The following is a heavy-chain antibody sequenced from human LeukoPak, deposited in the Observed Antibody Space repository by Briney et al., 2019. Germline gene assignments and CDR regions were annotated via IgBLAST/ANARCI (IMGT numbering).Heavy chain of an antibody. CDR2: ISGDGGST. Sequence: GGSLRLSCAASGFTFDDYAMHWVRQAPGKGLEWVSLISGDGGSTYYADSVKGRFTISRDNSKNSLYLQMNSLRTEDTALYYCAKDISRGDYVWGSYRYPGYWGQGTLVTVYS. CDR1: GFTFDDYA. D-gene: IGHD3-16*02. CDR3: AKDISRGDYVWGSYRYPGY. V-gene: IGHV3-43*02. J-gene: IGHJ4*02.